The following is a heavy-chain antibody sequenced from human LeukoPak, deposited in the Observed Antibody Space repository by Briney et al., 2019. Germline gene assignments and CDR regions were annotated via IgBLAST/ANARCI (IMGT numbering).Heavy chain of an antibody. CDR2: IYYSGST. Sequence: SENLSLTCTVSGGSISSSSYYWGWIRQPPGKGLEWIGSIYYSGSTYYNPSLKRRVTISVDTSKNQLSLKLPSVTAADTAVYFCARLGSYHDFWGQGALVTVSS. V-gene: IGHV4-39*07. CDR1: GGSISSSSYY. CDR3: ARLGSYHDF. D-gene: IGHD1-26*01. J-gene: IGHJ4*02.